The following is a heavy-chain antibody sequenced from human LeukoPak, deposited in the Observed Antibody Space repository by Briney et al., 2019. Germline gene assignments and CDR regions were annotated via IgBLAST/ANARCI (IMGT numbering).Heavy chain of an antibody. CDR1: GFTFSSYE. CDR3: ARDLTVVVPAALIGYYYGMDV. D-gene: IGHD2-2*01. V-gene: IGHV3-48*03. Sequence: GGPLRLSCAASGFTFSSYEMNWVRKAPGKGLEWVSYISSSGSTIYYADSVKGRFTIARDNAKNSLYLQMNSLRAEDTAVYYCARDLTVVVPAALIGYYYGMDVWGKGTTVTVSS. J-gene: IGHJ6*04. CDR2: ISSSGSTI.